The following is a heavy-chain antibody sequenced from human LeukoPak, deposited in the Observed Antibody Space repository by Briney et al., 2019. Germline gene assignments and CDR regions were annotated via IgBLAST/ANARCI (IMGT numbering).Heavy chain of an antibody. J-gene: IGHJ4*02. CDR2: ITSTSSYV. V-gene: IGHV3-21*06. D-gene: IGHD2-8*01. CDR1: GFTFSTYN. CDR3: VRYCTIGVCSRRNFDY. Sequence: GGSLRLSCEASGFTFSTYNMNWVRQAPGKRLEWVSSITSTSSYVFYADSVKGRFTIARDDAKNSLYLQMNSLRAEDTAVYYCVRYCTIGVCSRRNFDYWGQGTLVTVSS.